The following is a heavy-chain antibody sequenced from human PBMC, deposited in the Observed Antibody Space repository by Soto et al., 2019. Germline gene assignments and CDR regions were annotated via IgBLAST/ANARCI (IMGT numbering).Heavy chain of an antibody. CDR2: ISYDGSNK. J-gene: IGHJ4*02. CDR3: ARDPHYDSSGYYYY. D-gene: IGHD3-22*01. Sequence: GGSLRLSCAASGFTFSSYAMHWVRQAPGKGLEWVAVISYDGSNKYYADSVKGRFTISRDNSKNTLYLQMNSLRAEDTAVYYCARDPHYDSSGYYYYWGQGTLVTVSS. CDR1: GFTFSSYA. V-gene: IGHV3-30-3*01.